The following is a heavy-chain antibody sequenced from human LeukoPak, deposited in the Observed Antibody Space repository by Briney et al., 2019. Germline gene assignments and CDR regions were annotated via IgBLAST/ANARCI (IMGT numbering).Heavy chain of an antibody. CDR3: AGDKEATGNGRPDWFDP. CDR1: GYSISSGYY. V-gene: IGHV4-38-2*01. J-gene: IGHJ5*02. D-gene: IGHD6-13*01. CDR2: IFQRGYS. Sequence: SETLSLTCAVSGYSISSGYYWGWIRQPPGKGLQWIGSIFQRGYSYYNPSLKSRVTISVDTSRNQFSLKLSSVTAADTAVYYCAGDKEATGNGRPDWFDPWGQGTLVTVSS.